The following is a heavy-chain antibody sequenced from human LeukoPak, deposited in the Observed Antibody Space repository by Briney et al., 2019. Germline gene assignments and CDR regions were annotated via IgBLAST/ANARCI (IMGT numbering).Heavy chain of an antibody. CDR1: GGSISSGDYY. V-gene: IGHV4-30-4*08. D-gene: IGHD2-2*01. CDR3: ARDRFVVVPAASRYYYYYYMDV. CDR2: IYYSGST. Sequence: SETLSLTCTVSGGSISSGDYYWRWIRQPPGKGLEWIGYIYYSGSTYYNPSLKSRVTKSVDTSKNQFSLKLSSVTAADTAVYYCARDRFVVVPAASRYYYYYYMDVWGKGTTVTVSS. J-gene: IGHJ6*03.